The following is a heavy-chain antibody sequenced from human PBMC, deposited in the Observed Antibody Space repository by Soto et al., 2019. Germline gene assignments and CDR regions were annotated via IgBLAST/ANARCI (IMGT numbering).Heavy chain of an antibody. CDR1: GGSISSRSYY. D-gene: IGHD3-22*01. CDR3: ARRYYYDSGPFDT. Sequence: XETLSLTCTVAGGSISSRSYYWGWLRQPPGKGLDWIGNIYYTGRTFYNPSLKSRVTISVDTSKNQFSLKLRSVTAADTAMYYCARRYYYDSGPFDTSGQGTMVTVSS. J-gene: IGHJ3*02. CDR2: IYYTGRT. V-gene: IGHV4-39*01.